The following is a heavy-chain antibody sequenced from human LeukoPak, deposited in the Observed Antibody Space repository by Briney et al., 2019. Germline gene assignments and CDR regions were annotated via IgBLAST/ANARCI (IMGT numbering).Heavy chain of an antibody. CDR2: INHSGST. CDR3: AIFRGLHSVVNGRQIFDS. Sequence: SETLSLTCAVYGGSFSGYYWSWIRQPPGKGLEWIGEINHSGSTYYSPSLKRRVTISVDTSKNQFSLKLSSVTAADMAVYYCAIFRGLHSVVNGRQIFDSWGQGTLVTVSS. CDR1: GGSFSGYY. D-gene: IGHD5/OR15-5a*01. J-gene: IGHJ4*02. V-gene: IGHV4-34*01.